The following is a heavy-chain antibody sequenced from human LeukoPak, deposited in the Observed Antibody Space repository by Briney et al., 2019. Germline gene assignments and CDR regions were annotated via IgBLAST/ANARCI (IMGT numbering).Heavy chain of an antibody. CDR1: GGTFSSYA. Sequence: SVKVSCKASGGTFSSYAISWVRQAPGQGLEWMGGIIPIFGTANYAQKFQGRVTITADESTNTAYMELSSLRSEDTAVYYCASSPRYSYGYSDYWGQGTLVTVSS. D-gene: IGHD5-18*01. J-gene: IGHJ4*02. CDR3: ASSPRYSYGYSDY. CDR2: IIPIFGTA. V-gene: IGHV1-69*13.